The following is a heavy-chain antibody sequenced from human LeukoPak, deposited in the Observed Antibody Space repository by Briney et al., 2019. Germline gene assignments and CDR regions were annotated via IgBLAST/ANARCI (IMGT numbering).Heavy chain of an antibody. Sequence: QPGGSLRPSCAASGFTFSSYAMSWVRQAPGKGLEWVSAISGSGGSTYYADSVKGRFTISRDNSKNTLYLQMNSLRAEDTAVYYCAKVAHYYGSGSYYEYYFDYWGQGTLVTVSS. J-gene: IGHJ4*02. CDR1: GFTFSSYA. V-gene: IGHV3-23*01. CDR2: ISGSGGST. CDR3: AKVAHYYGSGSYYEYYFDY. D-gene: IGHD3-10*01.